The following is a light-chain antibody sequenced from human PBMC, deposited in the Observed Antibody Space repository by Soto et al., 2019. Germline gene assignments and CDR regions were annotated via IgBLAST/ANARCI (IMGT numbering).Light chain of an antibody. J-gene: IGKJ2*02. V-gene: IGKV3D-20*02. CDR2: GAS. CDR1: QSVSSSY. Sequence: ESVLTQSPGTPSLSRGERAALCCRASQSVSSSYLAWYQQKPGQAPRLLIYGASSRATGIPDRFSGSGSGTDFTLTITSLEPEDFAVYYCQQRGKWPSTFGPGTKVDIK. CDR3: QQRGKWPST.